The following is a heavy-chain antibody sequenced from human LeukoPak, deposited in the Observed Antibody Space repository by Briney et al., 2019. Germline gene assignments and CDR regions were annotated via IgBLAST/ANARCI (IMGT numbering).Heavy chain of an antibody. V-gene: IGHV3-23*01. CDR1: GFTFSSYA. CDR3: ATAYCGGDCYSKNAFDI. J-gene: IGHJ3*02. CDR2: ISGSGGST. Sequence: PGGSLRLSCAASGFTFSSYAMSWVRQAPGKGLEWVSAISGSGGSTYYADSVKGRFTISRDNSKNTLYLQMNSLRAEDTAVYYCATAYCGGDCYSKNAFDIWGQGTMVTVSS. D-gene: IGHD2-21*02.